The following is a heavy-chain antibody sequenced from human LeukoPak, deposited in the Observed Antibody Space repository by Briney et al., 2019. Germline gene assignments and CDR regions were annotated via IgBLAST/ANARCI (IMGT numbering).Heavy chain of an antibody. D-gene: IGHD6-13*01. Sequence: QTGGSLRLSCAASGFTFSSYAMHWVRQAPGKGLEWVAVISYDGSNKYYADSVKGRFTISRDNSKNTLYLQMNGLRAEGTAVYYCARDPRIAAAGRPYYYYYGMDVWGQGTTVTVSS. V-gene: IGHV3-30-3*01. CDR1: GFTFSSYA. CDR3: ARDPRIAAAGRPYYYYYGMDV. CDR2: ISYDGSNK. J-gene: IGHJ6*02.